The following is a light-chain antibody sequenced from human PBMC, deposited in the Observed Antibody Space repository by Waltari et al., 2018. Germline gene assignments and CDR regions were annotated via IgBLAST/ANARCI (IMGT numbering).Light chain of an antibody. CDR3: QQYYSTPPIT. Sequence: DIVLTQSPDSLAVSLGERATINCKSSQSVLYSSTNKNYLAWYQQKPGQPPKLLIYWASTGESGVPDRFSGSGSGADFTLTISSLQAEDVAVYYCQQYYSTPPITFGQGTRLEIK. V-gene: IGKV4-1*01. J-gene: IGKJ5*01. CDR2: WAS. CDR1: QSVLYSSTNKNY.